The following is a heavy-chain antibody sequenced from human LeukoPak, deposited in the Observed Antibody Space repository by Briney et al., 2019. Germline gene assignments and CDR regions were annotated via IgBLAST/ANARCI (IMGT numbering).Heavy chain of an antibody. CDR3: AKDISVAGWGNFDY. J-gene: IGHJ4*02. CDR2: ISWDGGST. D-gene: IGHD6-19*01. CDR1: GFTFDDYA. Sequence: TGGSLRLSCAASGFTFDDYAMHWVRQAPGKGLEWVSLISWDGGSTYYADSVKGRFTISRDNSKNSLYLQMNSLRAEDTALYYCAKDISVAGWGNFDYWGQGTLVTVSS. V-gene: IGHV3-43D*03.